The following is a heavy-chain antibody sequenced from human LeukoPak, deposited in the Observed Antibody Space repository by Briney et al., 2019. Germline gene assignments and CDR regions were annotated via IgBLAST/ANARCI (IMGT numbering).Heavy chain of an antibody. Sequence: GGSLRLSCAASGFSFSTDWMTWVRQAPGKGLEWVANIKGDESEKYDVDSVMGRFTISRDNAKNSLYLQMNSLRAEDTAVYYCATSGYSYALNYWGQGTLVTVSS. CDR1: GFSFSTDW. V-gene: IGHV3-7*01. CDR3: ATSGYSYALNY. J-gene: IGHJ1*01. D-gene: IGHD2-2*03. CDR2: IKGDESEK.